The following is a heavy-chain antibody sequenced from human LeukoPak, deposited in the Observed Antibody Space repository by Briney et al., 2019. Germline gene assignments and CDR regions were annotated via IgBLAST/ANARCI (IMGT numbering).Heavy chain of an antibody. D-gene: IGHD2-2*01. CDR2: INHSGST. Sequence: PSETLSLTCAVYGGSFSGYYWSWIRQPPGKGLEWIGEINHSGSTNYNPSLKSRVTISVDTSKNQFSLKLSSVTAADTAVYYCARERVVPAPGLDYWGQGTLVTDSS. J-gene: IGHJ4*02. V-gene: IGHV4-34*01. CDR1: GGSFSGYY. CDR3: ARERVVPAPGLDY.